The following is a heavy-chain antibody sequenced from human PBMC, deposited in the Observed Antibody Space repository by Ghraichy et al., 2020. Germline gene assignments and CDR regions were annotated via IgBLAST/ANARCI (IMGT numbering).Heavy chain of an antibody. V-gene: IGHV3-21*01. J-gene: IGHJ4*02. Sequence: GGSLRLSCAASGFTFSSYSMNWVRQAPGKGLEWVSSISSSSSYIYYADSVKGRFTISRDNAKNSLYLQMNSLRAEDTAVYYGARDRVLYYYDSSGPTSDYWGQGTLVTVSS. D-gene: IGHD3-22*01. CDR1: GFTFSSYS. CDR3: ARDRVLYYYDSSGPTSDY. CDR2: ISSSSSYI.